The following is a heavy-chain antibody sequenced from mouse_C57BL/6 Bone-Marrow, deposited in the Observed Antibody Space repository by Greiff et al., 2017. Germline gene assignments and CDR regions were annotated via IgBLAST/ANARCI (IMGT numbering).Heavy chain of an antibody. CDR1: GYTFTGYG. CDR3: ARLSAWFAY. V-gene: IGHV1-81*01. Sequence: QVQLQQSGAELARPGASVKLSCKASGYTFTGYGISWVKQRTGQGLEWIGEIYPRSGNTYYNEKFKGKATLTADKSSSTAYMELRSLTSEDSAVYFCARLSAWFAYWGQGTLVTVSA. CDR2: IYPRSGNT. J-gene: IGHJ3*01.